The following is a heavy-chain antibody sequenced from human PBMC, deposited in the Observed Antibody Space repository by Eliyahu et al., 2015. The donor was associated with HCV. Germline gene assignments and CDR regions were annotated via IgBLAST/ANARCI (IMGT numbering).Heavy chain of an antibody. J-gene: IGHJ5*02. CDR1: GGTFSRYA. Sequence: QVQLVQSGAEVKKPGSSVKVSCKASGGTFSRYAISWVRQPPGQGLEWMGGIIPIFGTANYAQKFQGRVTITADESTSTAYMELSSLRSEDTAVYYCAREWGNDDYGDYRWFDPWGQGTLVTVSS. D-gene: IGHD4-17*01. V-gene: IGHV1-69*01. CDR3: AREWGNDDYGDYRWFDP. CDR2: IIPIFGTA.